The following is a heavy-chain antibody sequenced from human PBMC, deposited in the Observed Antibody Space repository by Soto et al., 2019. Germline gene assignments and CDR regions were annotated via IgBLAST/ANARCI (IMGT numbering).Heavy chain of an antibody. CDR1: GFTFSSYS. CDR3: AREAIAADYFDY. CDR2: INSDGSST. D-gene: IGHD6-6*01. V-gene: IGHV3-74*01. Sequence: PGGSLRLSCAASGFTFSSYSMNWVRQAPGKGLVWVSRINSDGSSTSYADSVKGRFTISRDNAKNTLYLQMNSLRAEDTAVYYCAREAIAADYFDYWGQGTLVTVSS. J-gene: IGHJ4*02.